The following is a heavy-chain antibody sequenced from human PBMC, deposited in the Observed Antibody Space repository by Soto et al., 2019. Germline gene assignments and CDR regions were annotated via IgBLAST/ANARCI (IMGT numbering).Heavy chain of an antibody. Sequence: QVQLVQSGAELKKPGASVKVSCKASGYTFSNYDMNWVRQATGQGPEWIGWVNPNNGDTGYAQKFQGRVTLTTDISTTTAYLELTRLRSEDTAIYYCAKVSRKGSAIGFDYWGQGTLITVSS. CDR3: AKVSRKGSAIGFDY. CDR2: VNPNNGDT. J-gene: IGHJ4*02. CDR1: GYTFSNYD. V-gene: IGHV1-8*01. D-gene: IGHD3-10*01.